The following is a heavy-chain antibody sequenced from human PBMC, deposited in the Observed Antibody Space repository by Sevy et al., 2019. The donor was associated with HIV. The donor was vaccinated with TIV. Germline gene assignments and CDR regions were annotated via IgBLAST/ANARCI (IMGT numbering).Heavy chain of an antibody. J-gene: IGHJ4*02. CDR2: IWFFGTGK. CDR3: AKDECGGNCYFDF. V-gene: IGHV3-33*03. Sequence: GGSLRLSCAASGFNFSEHGMNWVRQAPGKGLEWVAVIWFFGTGKYYGDSVKGRFTISRDNSKNTLYLQMDSLRPDDTAMYYCAKDECGGNCYFDFWGQGTLVTVSS. D-gene: IGHD2-21*02. CDR1: GFNFSEHG.